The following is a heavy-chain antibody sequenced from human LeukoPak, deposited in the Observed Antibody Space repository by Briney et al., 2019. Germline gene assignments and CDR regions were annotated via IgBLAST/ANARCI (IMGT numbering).Heavy chain of an antibody. V-gene: IGHV3-23*01. CDR3: AKDRACSGGSCYSSFDY. Sequence: GGSLRLSCAASGFTFSSYAMSWVREAPWKGLEWASAISDSGDTTYYADSVKGRFTISRDNSENTLYLQMNRLRAEDTAVYYCAKDRACSGGSCYSSFDYWGQGTLVTVSS. D-gene: IGHD2-15*01. J-gene: IGHJ4*02. CDR2: ISDSGDTT. CDR1: GFTFSSYA.